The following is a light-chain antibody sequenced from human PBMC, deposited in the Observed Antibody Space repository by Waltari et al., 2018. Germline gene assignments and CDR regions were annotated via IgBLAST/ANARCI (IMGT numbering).Light chain of an antibody. Sequence: EILMTQSPATLSVSPGGRATLSCRASQSAGSNLAWFQQRPGQAPRLLMYDASPRATGIPARFSGTGSVTEFTLTISSLQSEDFAVYYCQQYYNWPRTFGQGTKVEI. V-gene: IGKV3-15*01. J-gene: IGKJ1*01. CDR3: QQYYNWPRT. CDR2: DAS. CDR1: QSAGSN.